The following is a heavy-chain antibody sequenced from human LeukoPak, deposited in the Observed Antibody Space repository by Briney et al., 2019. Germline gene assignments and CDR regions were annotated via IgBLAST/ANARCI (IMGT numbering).Heavy chain of an antibody. J-gene: IGHJ4*02. CDR1: GLIFRSYW. CDR2: INQDGSEK. D-gene: IGHD5-24*01. CDR3: ARERDGRFFDY. V-gene: IGHV3-7*01. Sequence: AGGSLRLSCAVSGLIFRSYWMSWVRQAPGKGLEWVANINQDGSEKYFVDSVKGRFTISRDNDKNSLHLQMNILRAEDTAVYYCARERDGRFFDYWGQGTLVTVSS.